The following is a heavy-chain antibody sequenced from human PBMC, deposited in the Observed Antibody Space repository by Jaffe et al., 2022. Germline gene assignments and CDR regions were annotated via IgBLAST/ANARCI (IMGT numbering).Heavy chain of an antibody. CDR3: ARDRPIVATILWFDY. CDR2: ISSSSSTI. V-gene: IGHV3-48*01. Sequence: EVQLVESGGGLVQPGGSLRLSCAASGFTFSSYSMNWVRQAPGKGLEWVSYISSSSSTIYYADSVKGRFTISRDNAKNSLYLQMNSLRAEDTAVYYCARDRPIVATILWFDYWGQGTLVTVSS. D-gene: IGHD5-12*01. J-gene: IGHJ4*02. CDR1: GFTFSSYS.